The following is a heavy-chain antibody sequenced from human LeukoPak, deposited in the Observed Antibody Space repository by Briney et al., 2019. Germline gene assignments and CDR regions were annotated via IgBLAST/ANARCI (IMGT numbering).Heavy chain of an antibody. V-gene: IGHV3-30*04. Sequence: HPGGSLRLSCAASGFTFSSYAMHWVRQAPGKGLEWVAVISYDGSNKYYADSVKGRFTISRDNSKNTLYLQMNSLRAEDTAVYYCAKDRGVVVITSGGFDYWGQGTLVTVSS. J-gene: IGHJ4*02. D-gene: IGHD3-22*01. CDR2: ISYDGSNK. CDR3: AKDRGVVVITSGGFDY. CDR1: GFTFSSYA.